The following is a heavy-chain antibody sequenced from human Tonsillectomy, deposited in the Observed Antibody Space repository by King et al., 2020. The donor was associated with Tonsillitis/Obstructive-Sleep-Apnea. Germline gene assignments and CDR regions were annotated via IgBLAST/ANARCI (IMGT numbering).Heavy chain of an antibody. D-gene: IGHD3-9*01. CDR1: GFTFSSYW. CDR3: AGEAYYDILTGYPTAFDY. V-gene: IGHV3-7*01. J-gene: IGHJ4*02. CDR2: IKQDGREK. Sequence: VQLVESGGGLVQPGGSLRLSCAASGFTFSSYWMTWVRQAPGKGLEWVANIKQDGREKYYVDSMKGRFTISRDNAKNSLFLQMNSLRAEDTAVYYCAGEAYYDILTGYPTAFDYWGQGTLVTVSS.